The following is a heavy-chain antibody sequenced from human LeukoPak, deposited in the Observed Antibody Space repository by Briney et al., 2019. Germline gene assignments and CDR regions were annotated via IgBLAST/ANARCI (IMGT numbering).Heavy chain of an antibody. V-gene: IGHV4-39*07. CDR1: SGSISSYAYF. CDR3: AKTHYYNSSGYYFPFDY. CDR2: IYYSGST. D-gene: IGHD3-22*01. J-gene: IGHJ4*02. Sequence: SSETLSLTCTVSSGSISSYAYFWGWIRQPPGKGLEWIGTIYYSGSTYYNPSLESRVTISVDTSKNQFSLRLSSVTAADTAVYYCAKTHYYNSSGYYFPFDYWSQGTLVTVSS.